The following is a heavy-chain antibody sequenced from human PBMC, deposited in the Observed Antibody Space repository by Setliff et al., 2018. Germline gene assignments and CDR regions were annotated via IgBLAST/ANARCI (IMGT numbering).Heavy chain of an antibody. V-gene: IGHV4-39*01. CDR2: IYYSGST. J-gene: IGHJ4*02. D-gene: IGHD3-3*01. Sequence: PSETLSLTCTVSGGSISSSXXYWGWIRQPPGKGLEWIGSIYYSGSTYYNPSLXXXXTXXXXXXXXXXXXXXXXXXXXXTXXYYCARRETYYNFWSGYYAYWGQGTLVTSPQ. CDR3: ARRETYYNFWSGYYAY. CDR1: GGSISSSXXY.